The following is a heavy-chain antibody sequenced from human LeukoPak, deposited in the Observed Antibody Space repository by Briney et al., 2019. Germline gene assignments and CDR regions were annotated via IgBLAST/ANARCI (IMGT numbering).Heavy chain of an antibody. CDR1: GYTFTVYY. CDR3: ARIKWSAAND. D-gene: IGHD6-13*01. Sequence: ASVTVSCTASGYTFTVYYMQWVRQAPGQGHEWMGWINPNNGDTNYDPKFQGRITLSRDTYVSTAYMDLSRLRSDDTAVYYCARIKWSAANDWGQGTLVTVSS. J-gene: IGHJ4*02. V-gene: IGHV1-2*02. CDR2: INPNNGDT.